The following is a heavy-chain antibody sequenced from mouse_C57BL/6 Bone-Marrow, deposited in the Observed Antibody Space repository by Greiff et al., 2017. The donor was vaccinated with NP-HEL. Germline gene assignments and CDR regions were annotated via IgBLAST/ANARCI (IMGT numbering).Heavy chain of an antibody. D-gene: IGHD2-5*01. CDR2: IWSGGST. CDR1: GFSLTSYG. J-gene: IGHJ4*01. CDR3: ARKGDSNWYAMDY. V-gene: IGHV2-2*01. Sequence: VKLMESGPGLVQPSQSLSITCTVSGFSLTSYGVHWVRQSPGKGLEWLGVIWSGGSTDYNAAFISRLSISKDNSKSQVFFKMNSLQADDTAIDYCARKGDSNWYAMDYWGQGTSVTVSS.